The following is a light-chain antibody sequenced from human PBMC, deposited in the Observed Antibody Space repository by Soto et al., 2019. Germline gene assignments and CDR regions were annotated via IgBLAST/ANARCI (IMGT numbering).Light chain of an antibody. CDR2: GAS. J-gene: IGKJ2*01. Sequence: EMVLTQSPGNLSLSPGERATLSCRASQRVSSSYLAWYQQKPGQAPRLLIYGASSRATGIPDRFSGSGSGTDFPLAIRRLEPEDFPVYYCQEYGSSPYTFGQGTKLEIK. CDR3: QEYGSSPYT. V-gene: IGKV3-20*01. CDR1: QRVSSSY.